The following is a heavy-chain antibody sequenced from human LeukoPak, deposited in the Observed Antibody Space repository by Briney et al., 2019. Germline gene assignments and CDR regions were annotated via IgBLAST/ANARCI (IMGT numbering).Heavy chain of an antibody. CDR2: ISGSGGST. CDR1: GFTFSSYA. CDR3: ARVESSSWNREGY. J-gene: IGHJ4*02. D-gene: IGHD6-13*01. Sequence: GGSLRLSCAASGFTFSSYAMSWVRQAPGKGLEWVSAISGSGGSTYYADSVKGRFTISRDNSKNTLYLQMNSLRAEDTAIYYCARVESSSWNREGYWGQGTLVTVSS. V-gene: IGHV3-23*01.